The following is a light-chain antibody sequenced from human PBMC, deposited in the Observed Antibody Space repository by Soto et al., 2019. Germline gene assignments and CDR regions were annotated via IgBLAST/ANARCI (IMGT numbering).Light chain of an antibody. J-gene: IGKJ4*01. CDR3: QQYKSYPVT. Sequence: DIQMTQSPSTLSASAGDRVTITCRASQSISTSLAWYQQKPGKAPNVLIYKASNLQTGVPSRFSGSGSGTEFTLTISSLQPDDFATYYCQQYKSYPVTFGGGTKVEMK. CDR1: QSISTS. CDR2: KAS. V-gene: IGKV1-5*03.